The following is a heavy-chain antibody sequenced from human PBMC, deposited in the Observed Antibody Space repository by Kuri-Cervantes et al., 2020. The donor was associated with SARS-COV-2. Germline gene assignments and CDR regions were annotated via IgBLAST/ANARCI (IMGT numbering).Heavy chain of an antibody. CDR1: GYSISSGYY. CDR3: AREAARLFDY. D-gene: IGHD6-6*01. J-gene: IGHJ4*02. Sequence: SETLSLTCTVSGYSISSGYYWGWIRQPPGKGLEWIGSIYHSGSTYHNPSLKSRVTISVDTSKNQFSLKLSSVTAADTAVYYCAREAARLFDYWGQGTLVTVSS. V-gene: IGHV4-38-2*02. CDR2: IYHSGST.